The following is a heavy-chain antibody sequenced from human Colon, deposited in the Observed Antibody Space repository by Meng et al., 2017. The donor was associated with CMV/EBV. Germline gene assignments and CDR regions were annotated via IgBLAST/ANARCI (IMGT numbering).Heavy chain of an antibody. V-gene: IGHV4-39*07. CDR3: ARATLTIFGVVIPTHWFDP. J-gene: IGHJ5*02. CDR1: GVSIRRSGST. CDR2: IYYSWST. D-gene: IGHD3-3*01. Sequence: REQLGPGVVKSAGTLSRPCAVVGVSIRRSGSTWGWICQPPGKGLEWIGIIYYSWSTSHHPSLKGRVTISVDTSKTQFSLKLCSVTAADTAVYYCARATLTIFGVVIPTHWFDPWGQGTLVTVSS.